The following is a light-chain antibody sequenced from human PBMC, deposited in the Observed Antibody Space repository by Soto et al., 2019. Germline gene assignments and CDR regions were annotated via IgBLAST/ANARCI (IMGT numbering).Light chain of an antibody. J-gene: IGLJ3*02. V-gene: IGLV4-69*01. CDR2: LNSDGSH. CDR3: QTWGTGMGV. CDR1: RGHSSYA. Sequence: QLVLTQSPSASASLGASVKLTCTLSRGHSSYAIAWHQQQPEKGPRYLMKLNSDGSHSKGDGIPDRFSGSSSGAERYLTISSLQSEDEADYYCQTWGTGMGVFGGGTKLTVL.